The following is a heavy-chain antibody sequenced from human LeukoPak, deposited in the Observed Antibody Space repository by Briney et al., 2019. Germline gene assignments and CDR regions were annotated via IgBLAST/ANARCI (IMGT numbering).Heavy chain of an antibody. D-gene: IGHD4-17*01. J-gene: IGHJ6*03. Sequence: LSETLSLTCSGSNYSISNSLYWGWLRQPPGKGLEWIGSIYRSGSTFHNPSLKSRVTISLDTSKNQFSLKLSSVTAADTAVYFCARGTYGYYMDVWGKGTTVTVSS. V-gene: IGHV4-38-2*02. CDR3: ARGTYGYYMDV. CDR1: NYSISNSLY. CDR2: IYRSGST.